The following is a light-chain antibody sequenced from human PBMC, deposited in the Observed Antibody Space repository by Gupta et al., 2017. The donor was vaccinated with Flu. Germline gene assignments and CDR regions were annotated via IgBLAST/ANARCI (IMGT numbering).Light chain of an antibody. CDR3: QQNYSTPRT. V-gene: IGKV1-39*01. CDR1: QSSSNY. Sequence: PPCLSAPVDDKASHTCWDNQSSSNYLTWYQQKPGQPPNFLIYAADTRQSGVPARFSGSGSGTDFTLTISSLQAEDVAAYYCQQNYSTPRTFGRGTKVEIK. CDR2: AAD. J-gene: IGKJ4*01.